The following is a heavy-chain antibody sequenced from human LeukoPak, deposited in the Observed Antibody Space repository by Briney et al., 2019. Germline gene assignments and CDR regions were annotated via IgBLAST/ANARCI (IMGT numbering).Heavy chain of an antibody. D-gene: IGHD5-18*01. CDR2: IYYTGAT. CDR3: ARAGYSYGTGYYFDY. Sequence: SETLSLTCSVSGGSIRSYYWSWIRQPPGKRLEWIGYIYYTGATYYNPSLKSRVTISLDTSKNQFSLKLSSVTAADAAVYYCARAGYSYGTGYYFDYWGQGALVTVSS. V-gene: IGHV4-59*01. J-gene: IGHJ4*02. CDR1: GGSIRSYY.